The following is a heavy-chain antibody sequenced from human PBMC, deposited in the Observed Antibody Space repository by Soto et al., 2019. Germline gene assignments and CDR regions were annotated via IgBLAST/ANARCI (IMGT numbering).Heavy chain of an antibody. CDR1: GFTFSNFV. V-gene: IGHV3-23*01. CDR2: ITDTGGDT. Sequence: XVSLRLSFAASGFTFSNFVMRWVRQTPGKGLEWVSTITDTGGDTYYTDSVKGRFTISRDNSKNTLYLQMTSLRAEDTALYYCTKASSDRHHMDVWGQGTTVTVSS. J-gene: IGHJ6*02. CDR3: TKASSDRHHMDV.